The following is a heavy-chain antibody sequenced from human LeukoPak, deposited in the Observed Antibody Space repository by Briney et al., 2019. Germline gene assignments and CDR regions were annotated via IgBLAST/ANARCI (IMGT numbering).Heavy chain of an antibody. CDR1: GFTFSSYA. V-gene: IGHV3-64*01. CDR2: ISSNGGST. D-gene: IGHD6-13*01. Sequence: PGGPLRLSCAASGFTFSSYAMHWVRQAPGKGLEYVSAISSNGGSTYYANSVKGRFTISRDNSKNTLYLQMGSLRAEDMAVYYCASTGSSWYENYWGQGTLVTVSS. J-gene: IGHJ4*02. CDR3: ASTGSSWYENY.